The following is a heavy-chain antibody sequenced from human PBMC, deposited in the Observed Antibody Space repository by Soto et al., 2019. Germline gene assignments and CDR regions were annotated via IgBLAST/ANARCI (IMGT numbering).Heavy chain of an antibody. J-gene: IGHJ4*02. CDR3: ARGGIAAAGRVNFDY. V-gene: IGHV6-1*01. Sequence: PSQTLSLTCVISGDSVSSNSAAWNWIRQSPSRGLEWLGRTYYRSKWYNDYAVSVKSRITINPDTSKNQFSLQLNSVTPEDTAVYYCARGGIAAAGRVNFDYWGQGTLVTVSS. D-gene: IGHD6-13*01. CDR2: TYYRSKWYN. CDR1: GDSVSSNSAA.